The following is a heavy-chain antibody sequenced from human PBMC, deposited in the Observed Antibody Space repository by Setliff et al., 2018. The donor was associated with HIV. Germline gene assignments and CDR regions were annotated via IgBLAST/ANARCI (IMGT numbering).Heavy chain of an antibody. CDR1: GGSITRYY. D-gene: IGHD1-1*01. J-gene: IGHJ4*02. Sequence: SETLSLTCTVSGGSITRYYWSWIRQSPGKGLEWIGYIYISGSTDYSPSLKSRVTISADTSKNQVSLKLTSVTAADSAVYYCARKDWTVAAPEYWGQGTLVTVSS. V-gene: IGHV4-4*09. CDR3: ARKDWTVAAPEY. CDR2: IYISGST.